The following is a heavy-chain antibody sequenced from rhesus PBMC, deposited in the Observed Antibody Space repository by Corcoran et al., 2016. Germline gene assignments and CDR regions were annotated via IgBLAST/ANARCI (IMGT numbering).Heavy chain of an antibody. Sequence: QVTLKASGPALVKPTQTLTLTCTFSGFSISPSGMGVGWIRQPPGKALEWLALIYWDDDKYYSTSLKSRLTSSKDTSKNQVVLTITNMDPVDTATYYCARRRATYIYGNSDYFDYWGQGVLVTVSS. CDR3: ARRRATYIYGNSDYFDY. J-gene: IGHJ4*01. CDR1: GFSISPSGMG. CDR2: IYWDDDK. D-gene: IGHD4-35*01. V-gene: IGHV2-174*01.